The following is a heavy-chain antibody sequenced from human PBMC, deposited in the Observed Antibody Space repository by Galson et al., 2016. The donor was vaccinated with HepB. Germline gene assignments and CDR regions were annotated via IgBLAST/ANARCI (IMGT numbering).Heavy chain of an antibody. CDR2: IYWDDDK. CDR1: GFSLSTNGVG. Sequence: PALVKPTQTLTLTCTFSGFSLSTNGVGVGWIRQPPGKALEWLALIYWDDDKRYSPSLKSRLTITKDTSKNQVVLTVTNMDPVDTATYYCARLTSVTADLDFWGQGMLVTVSS. J-gene: IGHJ4*02. D-gene: IGHD4-17*01. CDR3: ARLTSVTADLDF. V-gene: IGHV2-5*02.